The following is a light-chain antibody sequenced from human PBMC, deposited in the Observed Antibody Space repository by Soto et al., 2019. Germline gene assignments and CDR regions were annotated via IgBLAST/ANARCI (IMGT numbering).Light chain of an antibody. Sequence: DIQMTQTPSSLSASVGDRVTITCRASQSISTYLNWYQQKPGKAPKLLIYAASSLQSGVPSRFSGSGSETDFTLTISSLQPEDFATYSCQQSYSTTWTFAQGTKVDI. CDR2: AAS. CDR1: QSISTY. CDR3: QQSYSTTWT. J-gene: IGKJ1*01. V-gene: IGKV1-39*01.